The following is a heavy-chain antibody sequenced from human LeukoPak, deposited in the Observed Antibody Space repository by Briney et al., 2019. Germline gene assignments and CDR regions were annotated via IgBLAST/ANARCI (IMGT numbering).Heavy chain of an antibody. CDR1: GYSFTSSW. CDR2: INPGDSDT. J-gene: IGHJ6*02. D-gene: IGHD3-10*01. CDR3: ARTFGESPLNYYYGMDV. Sequence: GESLKISCQASGYSFTSSWIGWARQMPGKGLEWMAIINPGDSDTRYSPSFQGQVTISADQSISTAYLQWSSLKASDTAMYYCARTFGESPLNYYYGMDVWGQGTTVTVSS. V-gene: IGHV5-51*01.